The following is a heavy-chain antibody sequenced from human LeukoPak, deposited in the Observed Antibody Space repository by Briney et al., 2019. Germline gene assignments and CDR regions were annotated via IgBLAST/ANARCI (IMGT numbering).Heavy chain of an antibody. CDR3: ARGGYYGSGNDFRFDP. J-gene: IGHJ5*02. CDR2: IHYTGST. Sequence: SETLSLTCTVSGGSISSYYWSWIRQSPAKGLECIGYIHYTGSTNYNPSLKSRVTISVETSKNQFSLKLKSVTAADTAVYYCARGGYYGSGNDFRFDPWGQGTLVTVSS. D-gene: IGHD3-10*01. CDR1: GGSISSYY. V-gene: IGHV4-59*01.